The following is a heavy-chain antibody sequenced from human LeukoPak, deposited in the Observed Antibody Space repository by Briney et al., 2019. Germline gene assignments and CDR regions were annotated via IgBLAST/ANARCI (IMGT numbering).Heavy chain of an antibody. CDR1: GGSISSSSYY. J-gene: IGHJ4*02. CDR2: IYYSGST. V-gene: IGHV4-39*07. Sequence: MPSETLSLTCTVSGGSISSSSYYWGWIRQPPGKGLEWIGSIYYSGSTYYNPSLKSRVTISVDTSKNQFSLKLSSVTAADTAVYYCATGYSYGYVYHDYWGQGTLVTVSS. CDR3: ATGYSYGYVYHDY. D-gene: IGHD5-18*01.